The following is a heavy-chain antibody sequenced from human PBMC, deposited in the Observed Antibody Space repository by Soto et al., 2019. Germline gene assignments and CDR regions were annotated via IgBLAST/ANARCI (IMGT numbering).Heavy chain of an antibody. Sequence: QITLKESGPTLVKPTQTLTLTCTFSGFSLSTSGVGVGWIRQPPGKALEWLALIYWNDDKRYSPSLKSRLTIPKDTSKNQVVLTMTNMDPVDTATYYCAHSRTPAYSLRFDYWGQGTLVTVSS. CDR3: AHSRTPAYSLRFDY. CDR1: GFSLSTSGVG. CDR2: IYWNDDK. D-gene: IGHD6-13*01. J-gene: IGHJ4*02. V-gene: IGHV2-5*01.